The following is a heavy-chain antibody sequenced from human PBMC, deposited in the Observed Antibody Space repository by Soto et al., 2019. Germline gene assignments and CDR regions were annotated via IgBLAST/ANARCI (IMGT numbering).Heavy chain of an antibody. J-gene: IGHJ4*02. Sequence: QVQLQESGPGLVKPSQTLSLTCTVSGGSISSGGYYWSWIRQHPGKGLEWIGYIYYSGSTYYNPSSKCRVTIPVDTSKNQFSLRLSSVTAADTAVYYCPRSGYSYGPNPLLYWGQGTLVTVSS. V-gene: IGHV4-31*03. CDR3: PRSGYSYGPNPLLY. D-gene: IGHD5-18*01. CDR2: IYYSGST. CDR1: GGSISSGGYY.